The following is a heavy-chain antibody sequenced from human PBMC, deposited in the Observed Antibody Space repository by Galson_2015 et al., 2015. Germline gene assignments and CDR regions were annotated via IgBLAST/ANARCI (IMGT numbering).Heavy chain of an antibody. J-gene: IGHJ4*02. V-gene: IGHV3-9*01. D-gene: IGHD6-13*01. CDR3: AKDIRAAAGTEGGDY. Sequence: WVSGISWNSGSIGYADSVKGRFTISRDNAKNSLYLQMNSLRAEDTALYYCAKDIRAAAGTEGGDYWGQGTLVTVSS. CDR2: ISWNSGSI.